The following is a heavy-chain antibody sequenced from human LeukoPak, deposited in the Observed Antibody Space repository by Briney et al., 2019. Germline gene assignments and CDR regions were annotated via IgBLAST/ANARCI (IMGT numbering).Heavy chain of an antibody. CDR3: ARASSSWYFGYYYMDV. CDR1: GGSFSGYY. Sequence: SETLSLTCAVYGGSFSGYYWSWIRQPPGKGLEWIGEINHSGSTNYNPSLKSRVTISVDTSKNQFSLKLSSVTAADTAVYYCARASSSWYFGYYYMDVWGKGTTVTVSS. V-gene: IGHV4-34*01. D-gene: IGHD6-13*01. CDR2: INHSGST. J-gene: IGHJ6*03.